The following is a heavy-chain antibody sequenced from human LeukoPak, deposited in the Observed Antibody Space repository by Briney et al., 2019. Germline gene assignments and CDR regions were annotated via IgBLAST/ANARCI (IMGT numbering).Heavy chain of an antibody. CDR1: GFTFSRYT. Sequence: GGSLRLSCAASGFTFSRYTMNWVRQAPGKGLEWVSSITSSSSYIYYADSVKGRFTISRDNAKNTLYLQMNSLRAEDTAVYYCARRAGAYSHPYDYWGQGTLVTVSS. V-gene: IGHV3-21*04. CDR3: ARRAGAYSHPYDY. D-gene: IGHD4/OR15-4a*01. CDR2: ITSSSSYI. J-gene: IGHJ4*02.